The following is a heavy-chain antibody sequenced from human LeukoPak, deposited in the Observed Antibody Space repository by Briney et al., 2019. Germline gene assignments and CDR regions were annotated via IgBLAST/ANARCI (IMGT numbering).Heavy chain of an antibody. D-gene: IGHD3-22*01. V-gene: IGHV3-66*04. CDR3: ASHYYDSSGYCLRY. CDR1: GFTVSSNY. J-gene: IGHJ4*02. Sequence: GGSLRLSCAASGFTVSSNYMNWVRQAPGKGLEWVSVIYSGGSTYYADSVKGRFTISRDNSKNTLYLQMNSLRAEDTAVYYCASHYYDSSGYCLRYWGQGTLVTVSS. CDR2: IYSGGST.